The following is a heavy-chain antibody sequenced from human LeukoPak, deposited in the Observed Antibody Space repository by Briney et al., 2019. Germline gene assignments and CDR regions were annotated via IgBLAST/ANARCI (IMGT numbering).Heavy chain of an antibody. V-gene: IGHV3-48*04. CDR2: VNIISSNSI. CDR3: ARDFHRYYYDSSGYNAFDI. J-gene: IGHJ3*02. D-gene: IGHD3-22*01. CDR1: GFTFSSYC. Sequence: GGSLTLSRAASGFTFSSYCMNWVRQAAGRGLEWVSYVNIISSNSIYYADSVKARFTISRDNAKYLLNLPMNGLSAGHSAVYYCARDFHRYYYDSSGYNAFDIWGQGTMVTVSS.